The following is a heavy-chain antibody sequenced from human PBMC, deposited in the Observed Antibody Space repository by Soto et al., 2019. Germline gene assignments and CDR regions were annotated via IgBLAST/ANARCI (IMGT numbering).Heavy chain of an antibody. CDR1: GYTFASYA. V-gene: IGHV1-3*01. Sequence: ASVKVSCKASGYTFASYAMHWVRQAPGQRREWMGWINAGNGNTKYSQKFQGRVTITRDTSASTAYMELSSLRSEDTAVYYCARDGYYYDSSGYLVPISFDYWGQGTLVTVSS. D-gene: IGHD3-22*01. J-gene: IGHJ4*02. CDR2: INAGNGNT. CDR3: ARDGYYYDSSGYLVPISFDY.